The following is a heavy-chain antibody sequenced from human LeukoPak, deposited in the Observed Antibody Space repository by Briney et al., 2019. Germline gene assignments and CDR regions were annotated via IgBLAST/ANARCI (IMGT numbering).Heavy chain of an antibody. D-gene: IGHD2-21*02. CDR3: ARDRGDYDAFDI. J-gene: IGHJ3*02. CDR1: GFTFSSYS. Sequence: GGSLRLSCAASGFTFSSYSMNWVRQAPGKGLEWVSSISSSSSYIYYADSVKGRFTISRDNAKKSLYLQMNSLRAEDTSMYYCARDRGDYDAFDIWGQGTMVTVSS. CDR2: ISSSSSYI. V-gene: IGHV3-21*01.